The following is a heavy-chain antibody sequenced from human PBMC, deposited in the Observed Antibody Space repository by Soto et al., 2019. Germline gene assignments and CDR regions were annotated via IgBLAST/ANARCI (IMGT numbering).Heavy chain of an antibody. Sequence: VQLVESGGGSVKPGGSLRLSCVASGFIFSDYYMRWIRQTPGKGLEWASYISINGRNIYYADSVKGRFTISRDNTKNSLYLPMNSLRAEDTALYYCARLPPPSCSGGSCSPYWGQGTLVTVSS. V-gene: IGHV3-11*01. J-gene: IGHJ4*02. CDR1: GFIFSDYY. CDR2: ISINGRNI. D-gene: IGHD2-15*01. CDR3: ARLPPPSCSGGSCSPY.